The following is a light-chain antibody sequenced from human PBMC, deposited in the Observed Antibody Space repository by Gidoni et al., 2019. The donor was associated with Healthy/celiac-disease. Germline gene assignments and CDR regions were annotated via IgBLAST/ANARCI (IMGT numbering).Light chain of an antibody. V-gene: IGKV1-33*01. J-gene: IGKJ2*01. CDR3: QQYDNLRYT. Sequence: DIQMTQSPSSLSASVGDRVTITCQASQDISNYLNWYQQKPGKAHKLLIYDASNLETGVPSRFSGSGSGTDFTFTISSLQPEDIATYYCQQYDNLRYTFGQGTKLEIK. CDR2: DAS. CDR1: QDISNY.